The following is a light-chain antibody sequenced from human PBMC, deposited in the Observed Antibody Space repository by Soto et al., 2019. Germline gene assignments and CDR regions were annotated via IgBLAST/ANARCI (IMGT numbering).Light chain of an antibody. J-gene: IGKJ4*01. Sequence: IRMTRSPYSVSSSTGNRVTITCRASQGISSYLAWYQQKPGKAPKLLIYAASTLQSGVPSRFRGGGSGTEFTLTISGLQSEDFAVYCCQQYDKWPPTFGGGTKVDIK. CDR3: QQYDKWPPT. CDR2: AAS. CDR1: QGISSY. V-gene: IGKV1-8*01.